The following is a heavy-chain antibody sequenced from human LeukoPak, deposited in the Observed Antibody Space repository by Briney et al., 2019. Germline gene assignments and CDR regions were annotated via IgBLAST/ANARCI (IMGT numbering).Heavy chain of an antibody. D-gene: IGHD4-17*01. Sequence: SETLSLTCTVSGGSISSSYWSWIRQPAGKGLEWIGRIYSSGSTNYNPSLKSRVIMSIDPSKNQFSLKLSSVTAADTAVYYCARVSHDYGDERHKYPYFFEYWGQGTLVTVSS. CDR2: IYSSGST. V-gene: IGHV4-4*07. CDR1: GGSISSSY. J-gene: IGHJ4*02. CDR3: ARVSHDYGDERHKYPYFFEY.